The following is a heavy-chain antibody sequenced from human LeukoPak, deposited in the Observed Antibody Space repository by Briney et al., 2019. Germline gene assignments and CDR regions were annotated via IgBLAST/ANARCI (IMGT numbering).Heavy chain of an antibody. CDR3: ARLTDYGDYGNWFDP. CDR1: GGSISSYY. CDR2: IYYSGST. Sequence: SETLSLTCTVFGGSISSYYWSWIRQPPGKGLEWIGYIYYSGSTNYNPSLKSRVTISVDTSKNQFSLKLSSVTAADTAVYYCARLTDYGDYGNWFDPWGQGTLVTVSS. D-gene: IGHD4-17*01. V-gene: IGHV4-59*08. J-gene: IGHJ5*02.